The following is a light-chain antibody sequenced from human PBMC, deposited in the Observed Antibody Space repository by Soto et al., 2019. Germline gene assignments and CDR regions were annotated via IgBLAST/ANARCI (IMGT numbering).Light chain of an antibody. CDR3: LQRNTGPPIT. J-gene: IGKJ5*01. Sequence: EIVLTQSPVTLSLSPGERATLSCRASQSVRTYLAWYQVKPGQAPRLLIYDASRRASGVPARFSGSGSGTDFPLTISRREPEDFALYFWLQRNTGPPITFGQGTRLEIK. CDR1: QSVRTY. CDR2: DAS. V-gene: IGKV3-11*01.